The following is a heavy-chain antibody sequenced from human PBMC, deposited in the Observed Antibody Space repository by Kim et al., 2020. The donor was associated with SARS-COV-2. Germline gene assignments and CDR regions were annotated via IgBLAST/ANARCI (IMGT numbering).Heavy chain of an antibody. J-gene: IGHJ4*02. Sequence: NYDQKFQGRVTMTRDTSISTAYMELSRLRSDDTAVYYCARAGSGSLGFDYWGQGTLVTVSS. V-gene: IGHV1-2*02. CDR3: ARAGSGSLGFDY. D-gene: IGHD6-19*01.